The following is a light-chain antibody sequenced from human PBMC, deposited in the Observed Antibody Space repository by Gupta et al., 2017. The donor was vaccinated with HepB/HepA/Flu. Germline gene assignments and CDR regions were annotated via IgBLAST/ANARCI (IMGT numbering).Light chain of an antibody. CDR1: QSLLHRNVYNY. CDR3: MHGLQTGT. J-gene: IGKJ1*01. V-gene: IGKV2-28*01. CDR2: LGS. Sequence: DIVMTQSPLSLSVTPGEPASISCRSSQSLLHRNVYNYLNWYLHKPGQPPQLLIYLGSNRASGVPDRFRASGSGTDFTLKISRVEAEDVGVYYCMHGLQTGTFGKGTKVEIK.